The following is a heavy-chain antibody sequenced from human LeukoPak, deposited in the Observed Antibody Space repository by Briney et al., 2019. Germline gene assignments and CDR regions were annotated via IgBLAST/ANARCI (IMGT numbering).Heavy chain of an antibody. D-gene: IGHD3-10*01. CDR3: ARELWFANAPGSWLDP. CDR1: GDSISSGAYS. CDR2: IFHTGST. J-gene: IGHJ5*02. V-gene: IGHV4-30-2*01. Sequence: SETLSLTCVVSGDSISSGAYSWRWIRQPPGKGLEWIGYIFHTGSTFYNPSLKSRVTISVDNSKNQFSLRLSSVTAADTAVYYCARELWFANAPGSWLDPWGQGTLVIVSS.